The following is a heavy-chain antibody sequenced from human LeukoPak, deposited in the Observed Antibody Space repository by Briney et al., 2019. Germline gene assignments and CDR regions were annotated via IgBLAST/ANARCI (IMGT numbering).Heavy chain of an antibody. D-gene: IGHD2-21*01. V-gene: IGHV4-59*08. Sequence: SETLSLTCIVSGAYVTTYSWNWIRQSPGKGLEWIGYFTLSGTTSYSSSLKSRVTISRDTSKNQLSLKLTSVTAADTAVYYCARWGESEWAFASWGPGTLVTVSS. CDR3: ARWGESEWAFAS. CDR2: FTLSGTT. CDR1: GAYVTTYS. J-gene: IGHJ4*02.